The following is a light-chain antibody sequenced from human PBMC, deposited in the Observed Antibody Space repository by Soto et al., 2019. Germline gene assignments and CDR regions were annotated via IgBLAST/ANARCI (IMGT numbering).Light chain of an antibody. CDR3: QQSYTFPYT. CDR1: QSISHY. V-gene: IGKV1-39*01. CDR2: GAS. J-gene: IGKJ2*01. Sequence: DIQMTQSPSSLSAAAGDRVTITCRASQSISHYLNWYQQKPGKAPKLLLYGASTLPSGVPSRFSGSGSGTDFTLAIDILQPEDFATYYCQQSYTFPYTFGQGTKLEIK.